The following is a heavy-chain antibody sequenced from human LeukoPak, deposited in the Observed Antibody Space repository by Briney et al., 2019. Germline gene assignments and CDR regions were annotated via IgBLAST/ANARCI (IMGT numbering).Heavy chain of an antibody. CDR3: ARGLTLRLWFGELSLYNWFDP. V-gene: IGHV4-34*01. J-gene: IGHJ5*02. Sequence: PGGSLRLSCAASGFTVSSNYMSWVRQAPGKGLEWIGEINHSGSTNYNPSLKSRVTISVDTSKNQFSLKLSSVTAADTAVYYCARGLTLRLWFGELSLYNWFDPWGQGTLVTVSS. D-gene: IGHD3-10*01. CDR1: GFTVSSNY. CDR2: INHSGST.